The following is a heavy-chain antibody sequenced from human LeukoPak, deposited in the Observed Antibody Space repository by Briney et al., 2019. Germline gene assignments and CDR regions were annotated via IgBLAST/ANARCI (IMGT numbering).Heavy chain of an antibody. CDR1: GFTFSSYW. CDR2: INQDGSEK. CDR3: SVSSSSSGSGGN. D-gene: IGHD6-6*01. Sequence: GGSLRLSCAASGFTFSSYWMTWGRQASGKGLEGVANINQDGSEKYYVDSVRGRFTISRDNAKNSLYLQMNSLRVEDTALYYCSVSSSSSGSGGNWGQGTLVTVSS. V-gene: IGHV3-7*01. J-gene: IGHJ4*02.